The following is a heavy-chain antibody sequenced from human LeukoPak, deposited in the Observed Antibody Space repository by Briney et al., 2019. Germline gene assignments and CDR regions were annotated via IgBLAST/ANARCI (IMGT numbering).Heavy chain of an antibody. CDR1: GYAFSDYY. Sequence: ASVTVSCKASGYAFSDYYMHWVRQAPGQGLEWMGWINPNTGSTHHAQKLQGRVPMTRDTSISTGYLELSMLSSDDPAVYYCSRGGLDNWNTDYWGEGSLVAVCS. D-gene: IGHD1/OR15-1a*01. J-gene: IGHJ4*02. CDR3: SRGGLDNWNTDY. CDR2: INPNTGST. V-gene: IGHV1-2*02.